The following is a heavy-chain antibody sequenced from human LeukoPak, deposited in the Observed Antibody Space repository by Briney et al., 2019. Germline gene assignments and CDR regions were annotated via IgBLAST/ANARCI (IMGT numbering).Heavy chain of an antibody. CDR2: ISDSGGST. CDR3: AKVDRPVVLEWLLSY. V-gene: IGHV3-23*01. J-gene: IGHJ4*02. Sequence: GGSLRLSCAASRFTFSSYAMTWVRQAPGKGLEWVSAISDSGGSTYYADSVKGRFTISRDNSKNTLYLQMNSLRAEDTAVYYCAKVDRPVVLEWLLSYWGQGTLVTVSS. CDR1: RFTFSSYA. D-gene: IGHD3-3*01.